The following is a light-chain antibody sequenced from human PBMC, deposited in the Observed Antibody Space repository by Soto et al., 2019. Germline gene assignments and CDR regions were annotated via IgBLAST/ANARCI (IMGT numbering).Light chain of an antibody. CDR3: SSYTSTGTLVV. V-gene: IGLV2-14*03. CDR1: SSDVGDYNY. Sequence: QSALTQPASVSGSPGQSITISCTGTSSDVGDYNYVSWYQQHPGKAPKLMIYDVNNRPSGVSNRFSGSKSGNTASLTISGLQPEDEADYFCSSYTSTGTLVVLGGGTQLTVL. J-gene: IGLJ2*01. CDR2: DVN.